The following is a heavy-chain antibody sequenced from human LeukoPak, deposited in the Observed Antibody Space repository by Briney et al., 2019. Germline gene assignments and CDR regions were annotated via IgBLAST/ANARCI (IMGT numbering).Heavy chain of an antibody. Sequence: SETLSLTCTVSGYSISSGYYWGWIRQPPGKGLELIGSIYHSGSTYYNPSLKSRVTISVDTSKNQFSLKLSSVTAADTAVYYCARERNFIIAVAGGEGAFDIWGQGTMVTVSS. J-gene: IGHJ3*02. CDR2: IYHSGST. CDR3: ARERNFIIAVAGGEGAFDI. V-gene: IGHV4-38-2*02. CDR1: GYSISSGYY. D-gene: IGHD6-19*01.